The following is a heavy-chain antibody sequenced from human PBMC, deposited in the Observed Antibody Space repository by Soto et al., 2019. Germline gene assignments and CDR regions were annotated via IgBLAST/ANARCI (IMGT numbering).Heavy chain of an antibody. J-gene: IGHJ3*02. Sequence: ASLKVSCKASGYTFTGYYMHWVRQAPGQGLEWMGWINPNSGGTNYAQKFQGWVTMTRDTSISTAYMELSRLRSDDTAVYYCARDYYDSSGYWPQWAFDIWGQGTMVTVSS. CDR3: ARDYYDSSGYWPQWAFDI. CDR2: INPNSGGT. D-gene: IGHD3-22*01. CDR1: GYTFTGYY. V-gene: IGHV1-2*04.